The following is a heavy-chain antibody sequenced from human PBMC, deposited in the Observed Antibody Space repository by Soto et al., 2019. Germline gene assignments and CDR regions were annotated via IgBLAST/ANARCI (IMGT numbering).Heavy chain of an antibody. CDR2: ISFEGTYK. D-gene: IGHD6-6*01. CDR1: GFSFSDYA. Sequence: PGGSLRLSCAASGFSFSDYALNWVRQAPGKGLEWVALISFEGTYKYYADSVKGRFTISRDNSKKTVYLQMNSLRLEDTAVYYCARDSGKYSSSSGYGYWGHGTLVTAPQ. CDR3: ARDSGKYSSSSGYGY. J-gene: IGHJ4*01. V-gene: IGHV3-30-3*01.